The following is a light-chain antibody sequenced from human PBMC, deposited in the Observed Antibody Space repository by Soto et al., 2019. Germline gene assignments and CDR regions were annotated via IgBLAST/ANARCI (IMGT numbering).Light chain of an antibody. CDR1: SSNIGNEY. Sequence: QSVLTQPPSVSAAPGQKVTISCSGSSSNIGNEYDSWYQHLPGTAPKLVIYDNNKRPSGSPDRFSGSKSGTSATLDSTGPQTEEEAEYYCATWDSSLGGVVFGGATKLTVL. J-gene: IGLJ3*02. CDR2: DNN. CDR3: ATWDSSLGGVV. V-gene: IGLV1-51*01.